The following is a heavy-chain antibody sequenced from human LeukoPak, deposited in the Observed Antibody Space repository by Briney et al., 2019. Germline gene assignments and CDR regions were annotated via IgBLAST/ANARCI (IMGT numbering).Heavy chain of an antibody. CDR3: ARDRSHIVVVVAATYYYYGMDV. CDR1: GGSISSYY. J-gene: IGHJ6*02. D-gene: IGHD2-15*01. V-gene: IGHV4-4*07. CDR2: IYTSGST. Sequence: SETLSLTCTASGGSISSYYWSWIRQPAGKGLEWIGRIYTSGSTNYNPSLKSRVTMSVDTSKNQFSLKLSSVTAADTAVYYCARDRSHIVVVVAATYYYYGMDVWGQGTTVTVSS.